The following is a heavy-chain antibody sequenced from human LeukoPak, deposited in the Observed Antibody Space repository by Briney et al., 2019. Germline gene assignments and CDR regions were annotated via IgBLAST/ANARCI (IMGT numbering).Heavy chain of an antibody. Sequence: GASVKVSCKASGYTFTGYYVHWVRQAPGQGLEWMGWINPNSGGTNYAQKFQGRVTMTRDTPISTAYMELSRLRSDDTAVYYCARERGPDIVATIGDNWFDPWGQGTLVTVSS. J-gene: IGHJ5*02. V-gene: IGHV1-2*02. CDR2: INPNSGGT. CDR3: ARERGPDIVATIGDNWFDP. CDR1: GYTFTGYY. D-gene: IGHD5-12*01.